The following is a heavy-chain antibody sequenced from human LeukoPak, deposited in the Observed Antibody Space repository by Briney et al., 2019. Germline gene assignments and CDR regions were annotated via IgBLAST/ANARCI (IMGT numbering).Heavy chain of an antibody. CDR1: GFTFSSYS. J-gene: IGHJ4*02. CDR3: ARATSYGRFDY. V-gene: IGHV3-48*01. CDR2: ISSTSSI. Sequence: GGSLRLYCAASGFTFSSYSMNWVRQAPGQGLEWVSYISSTSSIYYADSVKGRFTVSRDNAKNSLYLQMNSLRAEDTALYYCARATSYGRFDYWGQGTLVTVSS. D-gene: IGHD3-10*01.